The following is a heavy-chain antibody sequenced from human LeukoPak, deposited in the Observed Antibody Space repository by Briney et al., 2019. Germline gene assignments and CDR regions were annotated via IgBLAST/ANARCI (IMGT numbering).Heavy chain of an antibody. Sequence: GASVEVSCKASGGTFSSYAISWVRQAPGQGLEWMGGIIPIFGTANYAQKFQGRVTITADESTSTAYMELSSLRSEDTAVYYCASNPHSGYDKYYFDYWGQGTLVTVSS. J-gene: IGHJ4*02. CDR3: ASNPHSGYDKYYFDY. CDR1: GGTFSSYA. D-gene: IGHD5-12*01. V-gene: IGHV1-69*13. CDR2: IIPIFGTA.